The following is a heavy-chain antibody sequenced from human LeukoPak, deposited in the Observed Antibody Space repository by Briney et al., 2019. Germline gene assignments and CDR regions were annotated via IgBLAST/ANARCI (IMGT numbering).Heavy chain of an antibody. V-gene: IGHV3-21*01. J-gene: IGHJ5*02. CDR2: MSSGSSYI. D-gene: IGHD6-13*01. CDR1: GFTFDDYG. Sequence: GGSLRLSCAASGFTFDDYGMSWVRQAPGKGLEWVSSMSSGSSYIYYADSVKGRFTISRDNAKNSLYLQMNSLRAEDTAVYYCARDLRGSSWYEGRGNWFDPWGQGTLVTVSS. CDR3: ARDLRGSSWYEGRGNWFDP.